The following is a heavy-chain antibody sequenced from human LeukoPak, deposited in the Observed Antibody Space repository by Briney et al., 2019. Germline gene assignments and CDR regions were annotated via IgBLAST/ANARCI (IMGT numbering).Heavy chain of an antibody. D-gene: IGHD3-9*01. CDR3: ARDTYYDILTGYHDAFDI. CDR1: GYTFTSYG. J-gene: IGHJ3*02. Sequence: ASVKVSCKASGYTFTSYGISWVRQAPGQGLEWMGWISAYNGNTNYAQRLQGRVTMTTDTSTSTAYMELRSLRSDDTAVYYCARDTYYDILTGYHDAFDIWGQGTMVTVSS. CDR2: ISAYNGNT. V-gene: IGHV1-18*01.